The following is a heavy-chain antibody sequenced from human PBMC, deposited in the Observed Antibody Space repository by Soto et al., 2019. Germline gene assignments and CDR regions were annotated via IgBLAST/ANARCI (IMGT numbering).Heavy chain of an antibody. V-gene: IGHV1-69*01. D-gene: IGHD2-2*01. Sequence: QVQLVQSGAEVKKPGSSVKVYCKASGGTFSSYAISWVRQAPGQGLEWMGGIIPIFGTANYAQKFQGRVTITADESTSTAYMELSSLRSEDTAVYYCARDRPSIVVVPAALVDYYGMDVWGQGTTVTVSS. CDR3: ARDRPSIVVVPAALVDYYGMDV. J-gene: IGHJ6*02. CDR1: GGTFSSYA. CDR2: IIPIFGTA.